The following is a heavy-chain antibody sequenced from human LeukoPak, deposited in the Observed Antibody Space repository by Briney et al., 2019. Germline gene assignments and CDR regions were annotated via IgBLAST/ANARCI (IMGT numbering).Heavy chain of an antibody. J-gene: IGHJ4*02. CDR3: ARDPDFGGNSRFDY. CDR2: MSASSDTI. V-gene: IGHV3-48*01. CDR1: GFTFSTYS. D-gene: IGHD4-23*01. Sequence: GGSLRLSCAASGFTFSTYSVNWVRQAPGKGLEWVSYMSASSDTIYYADSVKGRFTISRDNSKNTLYLQMNSLRAEDTAVYYCARDPDFGGNSRFDYWGQGTLVTVSS.